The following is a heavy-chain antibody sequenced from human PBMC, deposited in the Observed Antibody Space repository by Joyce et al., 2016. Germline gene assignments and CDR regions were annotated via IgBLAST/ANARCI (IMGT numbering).Heavy chain of an antibody. CDR2: INPNSGGR. D-gene: IGHD2-8*01. CDR1: GYTFTGYF. CDR3: ARVPTRRANYFDY. Sequence: QVQLVQSGAEVKKPGASVKVSCKASGYTFTGYFLHWVRQAPGQGLEWMGWINPNSGGRIDAPKFQARVTMTRGTSISTAYMELSRLASDDTAVYYCARVPTRRANYFDYWGQGTLVTVSS. J-gene: IGHJ4*02. V-gene: IGHV1-2*02.